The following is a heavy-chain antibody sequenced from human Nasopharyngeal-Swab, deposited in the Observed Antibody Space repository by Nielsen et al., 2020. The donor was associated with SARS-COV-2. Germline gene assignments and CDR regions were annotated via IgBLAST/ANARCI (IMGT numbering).Heavy chain of an antibody. D-gene: IGHD2-8*01. Sequence: ASVQVSCKASGYTFTNSYMHWVRQAPGQGLEWMGIINPSGVSTTYAQNFQGRVTMTRDTSTSTVYMELSSLRSEDTALYYCAEVYTTSSFALGYWGQGTLVTVSS. J-gene: IGHJ4*02. CDR1: GYTFTNSY. CDR2: INPSGVST. V-gene: IGHV1-46*01. CDR3: AEVYTTSSFALGY.